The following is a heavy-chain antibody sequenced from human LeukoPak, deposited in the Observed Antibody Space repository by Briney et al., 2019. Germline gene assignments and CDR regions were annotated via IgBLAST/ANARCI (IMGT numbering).Heavy chain of an antibody. V-gene: IGHV5-51*01. CDR1: GYSFTSYW. CDR2: INPGDSDT. J-gene: IGHJ3*02. D-gene: IGHD5-18*01. CDR3: ARQHTAMVLDAFDI. Sequence: KVGESLKISCKGSGYSFTSYWIGWVRQMPGKGLEWMGIINPGDSDTRYSPSFQGQVTISADKSISTAYLQWSSLKASDTAMYYCARQHTAMVLDAFDIWGQGTMVTVSS.